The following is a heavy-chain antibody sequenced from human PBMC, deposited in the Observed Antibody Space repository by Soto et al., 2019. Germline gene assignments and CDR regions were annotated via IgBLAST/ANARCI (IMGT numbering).Heavy chain of an antibody. CDR2: VNGGNGNT. CDR3: AREYSSSTPLLDY. Sequence: QVQLVQSGGEVKKPGASVKVSCKPSGYTFTDYAMHWVRQAPGQRLEWMAWVNGGNGNTKYSQKFQGRVTSTRDTSASTAYMELSSLRSEDTAMYYCAREYSSSTPLLDYWGQGTLVTVSS. CDR1: GYTFTDYA. J-gene: IGHJ4*02. D-gene: IGHD6-13*01. V-gene: IGHV1-3*01.